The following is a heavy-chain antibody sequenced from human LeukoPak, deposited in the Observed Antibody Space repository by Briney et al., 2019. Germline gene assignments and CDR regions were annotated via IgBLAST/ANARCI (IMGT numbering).Heavy chain of an antibody. V-gene: IGHV1-2*06. D-gene: IGHD3-10*01. J-gene: IGHJ4*02. CDR1: GYTFTGYY. CDR3: ARAPGPPYYGSGSYYAYDY. Sequence: VASVKVSCKASGYTFTGYYMHWVRQAPGQGLEWMGRINPNSGGTNYAQKFQGRVTMTRDTSISTAYMELSRLRSDDTAVYYCARAPGPPYYGSGSYYAYDYWGQGTLVTVSS. CDR2: INPNSGGT.